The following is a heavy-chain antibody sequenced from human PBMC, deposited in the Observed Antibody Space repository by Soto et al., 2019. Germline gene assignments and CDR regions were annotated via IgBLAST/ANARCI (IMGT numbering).Heavy chain of an antibody. Sequence: SETLSLTCTVSGGYISSSSYYWGWIRQPPGKGLEWIGEIYHSGTTTYNPSLKSRVIISVDKSKNQFSLKVTSVTDADTAVYFCARGERQQQWDYWGQGTLVTVSS. D-gene: IGHD6-19*01. CDR3: ARGERQQQWDY. CDR2: IYHSGTT. V-gene: IGHV4-39*07. J-gene: IGHJ4*02. CDR1: GGYISSSSYY.